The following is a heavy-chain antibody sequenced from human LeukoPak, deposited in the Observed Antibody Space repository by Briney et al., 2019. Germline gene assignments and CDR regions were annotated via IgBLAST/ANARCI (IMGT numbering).Heavy chain of an antibody. Sequence: PGGPLRLSCAASGITFRNNAMSWVCQAPGKGLQSVSILYMNDNTYYADSVKGRFTISRDSSKKTLYLQMSSLRAEDTAVYYCVREDLGIEYWGQGTLVTVS. CDR3: VREDLGIEY. J-gene: IGHJ4*02. D-gene: IGHD3/OR15-3a*01. V-gene: IGHV3-23*03. CDR2: LYMNDNT. CDR1: GITFRNNA.